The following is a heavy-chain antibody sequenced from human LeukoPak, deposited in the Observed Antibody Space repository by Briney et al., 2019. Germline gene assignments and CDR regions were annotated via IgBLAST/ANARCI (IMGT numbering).Heavy chain of an antibody. D-gene: IGHD5-18*01. CDR2: ISYNSGTI. V-gene: IGHV3-9*01. J-gene: IGHJ6*02. CDR1: GFSFDDYA. Sequence: GGSLRLSCAASGFSFDDYAMYWVRQAPGKGLEWVSGISYNSGTIGYADSVKGRFTISRDNAKNSLYLQMNSLRAEDTALYYCAKGIQTGYSFGMDVWGQGTTVTVSS. CDR3: AKGIQTGYSFGMDV.